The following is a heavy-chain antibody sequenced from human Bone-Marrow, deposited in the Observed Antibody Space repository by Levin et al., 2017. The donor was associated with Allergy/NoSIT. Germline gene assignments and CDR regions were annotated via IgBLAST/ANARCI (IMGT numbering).Heavy chain of an antibody. V-gene: IGHV3-49*03. CDR1: GFTFGDYA. CDR3: TSYQSGWYRLIPLYY. D-gene: IGHD6-19*01. CDR2: IRSKAYGGTT. Sequence: GGSLRLSCTASGFTFGDYAMSWFRQAPGKGLEWVGFIRSKAYGGTTEYAASVKGRFTISRDDSKSIAYLQMNSLKTEDTAVYYCTSYQSGWYRLIPLYYWGQGTLVTVSS. J-gene: IGHJ4*02.